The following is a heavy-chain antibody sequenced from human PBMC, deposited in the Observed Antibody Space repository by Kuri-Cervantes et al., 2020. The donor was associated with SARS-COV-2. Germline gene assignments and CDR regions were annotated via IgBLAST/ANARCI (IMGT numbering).Heavy chain of an antibody. V-gene: IGHV3-53*01. CDR2: IYSGGST. D-gene: IGHD2-15*01. Sequence: GESLKISCAASGFTVSSNYMSWVRQAPGKGLEWVSVIYSGGSTYYADSVKGRFTISRDNSKNTLYLQVNSLRAEDTAVYYCAREAFGYCSGGSCYSHYWGQGTLVTVSS. J-gene: IGHJ4*02. CDR3: AREAFGYCSGGSCYSHY. CDR1: GFTVSSNY.